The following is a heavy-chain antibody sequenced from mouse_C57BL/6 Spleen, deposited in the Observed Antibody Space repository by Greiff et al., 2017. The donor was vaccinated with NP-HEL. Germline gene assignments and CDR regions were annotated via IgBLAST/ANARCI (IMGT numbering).Heavy chain of an antibody. CDR1: GYTFTNYW. J-gene: IGHJ4*01. CDR3: ARGGNYYSSSYVGYAMDY. V-gene: IGHV1-63*01. CDR2: IYPGGGYT. D-gene: IGHD1-1*01. Sequence: QVQLQQSGAELVRPGTSVKMSCKASGYTFTNYWIGWAKQRPGHGLEWIGDIYPGGGYTNYNEKFKGKATLTADKSSSTAYMQFSSLTSEDSAIYYCARGGNYYSSSYVGYAMDYWGQGTSVTVSS.